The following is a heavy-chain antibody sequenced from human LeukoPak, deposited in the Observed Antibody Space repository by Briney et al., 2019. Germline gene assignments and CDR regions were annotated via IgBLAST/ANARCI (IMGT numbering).Heavy chain of an antibody. V-gene: IGHV3-53*01. CDR3: ARETAVGLGPPGSYYYMDV. Sequence: GGSLRLSYAASGFTVSSNYMSWVRQAPGKGLEWVSVIYSGGSTYYADSVKGRFTISRDNSKNTLYLQMNSLRAEDTAVYYCARETAVGLGPPGSYYYMDVWGKGTTVTVSS. CDR1: GFTVSSNY. J-gene: IGHJ6*03. D-gene: IGHD3/OR15-3a*01. CDR2: IYSGGST.